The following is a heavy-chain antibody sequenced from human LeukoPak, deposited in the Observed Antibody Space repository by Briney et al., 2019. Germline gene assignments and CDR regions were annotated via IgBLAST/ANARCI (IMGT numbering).Heavy chain of an antibody. CDR2: INHSGST. D-gene: IGHD6-13*01. J-gene: IGHJ5*02. V-gene: IGHV4-34*01. CDR3: ARLLKLAAAGRKAFDP. Sequence: SETLSLTCAVYGGSFSGYYWSWIRQPPGKGLEWIGEINHSGSTNYNPSLKSRVTISVDTSKNQFSLKLSSVTAADTAVYYCARLLKLAAAGRKAFDPWGQGTLVTVSS. CDR1: GGSFSGYY.